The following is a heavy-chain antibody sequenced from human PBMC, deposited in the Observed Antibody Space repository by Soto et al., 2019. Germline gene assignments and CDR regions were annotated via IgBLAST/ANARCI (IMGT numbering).Heavy chain of an antibody. Sequence: ASVKVSCKASGYTFTSYYMHWVRQAPGQGLEWMGIINPSGGSTSYAQKFQGRVTMTRDTSTSTVYMELSSLRSEDTAVYYCARDLEHYDFWSGYYNFDYWAREPWSPSPQ. V-gene: IGHV1-46*01. CDR3: ARDLEHYDFWSGYYNFDY. CDR1: GYTFTSYY. D-gene: IGHD3-3*01. CDR2: INPSGGST. J-gene: IGHJ4*02.